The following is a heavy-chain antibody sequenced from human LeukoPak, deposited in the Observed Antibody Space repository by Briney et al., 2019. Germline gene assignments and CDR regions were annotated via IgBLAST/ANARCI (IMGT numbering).Heavy chain of an antibody. D-gene: IGHD4-17*01. V-gene: IGHV3-53*01. CDR3: AKEGTTVTDFDC. J-gene: IGHJ4*02. CDR1: GFTFSNYN. CDR2: IYSGGST. Sequence: GGSLRLSCAASGFTFSNYNMNWVRQAPGKGLEWVSVIYSGGSTYYADSVKGRFTISRDNSKNTLYLQMNSLRAEDTAVYYCAKEGTTVTDFDCWGQGTLVTVSS.